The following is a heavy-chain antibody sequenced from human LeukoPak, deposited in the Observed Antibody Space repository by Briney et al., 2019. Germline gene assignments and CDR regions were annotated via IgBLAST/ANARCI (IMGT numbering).Heavy chain of an antibody. V-gene: IGHV3-21*01. J-gene: IGHJ4*02. D-gene: IGHD3-22*01. CDR1: GFTFSSYS. Sequence: GGSLRLSCAASGFTFSSYSMNWVRQAPGKGLEWVSSISSSSSYIYYADSVKGRFTISRDNAKNSLYLQMNSLRAEDTAVYYCARGGHYYDSSATPLWGQGTLVTVSS. CDR3: ARGGHYYDSSATPL. CDR2: ISSSSSYI.